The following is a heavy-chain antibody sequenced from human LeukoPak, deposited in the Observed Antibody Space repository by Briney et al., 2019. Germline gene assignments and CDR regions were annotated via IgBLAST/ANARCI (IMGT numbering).Heavy chain of an antibody. CDR2: IKQDGSEK. J-gene: IGHJ6*02. CDR3: ARDQEGVVGAEIYGMDV. D-gene: IGHD2-2*01. Sequence: GGSLRLSCAASGFTFSSYWMNWARQAPGKGLEWVANIKQDGSEKYYVDSVKGRFTISRDNAKNSLYLQMNSLRAEDTAVYYCARDQEGVVGAEIYGMDVWGQGTTVTVSS. CDR1: GFTFSSYW. V-gene: IGHV3-7*01.